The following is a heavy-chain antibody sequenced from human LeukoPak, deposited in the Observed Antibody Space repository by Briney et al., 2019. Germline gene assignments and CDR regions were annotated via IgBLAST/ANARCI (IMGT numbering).Heavy chain of an antibody. CDR1: AFTFSSYA. J-gene: IGHJ4*02. D-gene: IGHD3-10*01. CDR2: TIGIGGST. V-gene: IGHV3-23*01. CDR3: AITGVVGY. Sequence: GGSLTLSCPPSAFTFSSYAMSWVRPAPGKGREWVASTIGIGGSTYYADSVKGRFTISRDNSKNTLYLQMNSLRAEDTAVYYCAITGVVGYWGQGTLVTVSS.